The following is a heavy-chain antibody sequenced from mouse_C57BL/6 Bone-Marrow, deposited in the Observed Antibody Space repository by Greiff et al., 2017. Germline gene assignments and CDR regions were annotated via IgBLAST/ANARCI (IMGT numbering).Heavy chain of an antibody. D-gene: IGHD2-1*01. CDR1: GFTFSSYA. V-gene: IGHV5-4*01. J-gene: IGHJ2*01. CDR2: ISDGGSYT. CDR3: ARDQGIYYGNFYFDY. Sequence: EVKLVESGGGLVKPGGSLKLSCAASGFTFSSYAMSWVRQTPEKRLEWVATISDGGSYTYYPDNVKGRFTISRDNAKNNLYLQMSHLKSEGTAMYYCARDQGIYYGNFYFDYWGQGTTLTVSS.